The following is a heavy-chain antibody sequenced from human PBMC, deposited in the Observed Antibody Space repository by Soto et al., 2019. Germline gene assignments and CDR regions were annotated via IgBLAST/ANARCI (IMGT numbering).Heavy chain of an antibody. J-gene: IGHJ6*02. D-gene: IGHD6-19*01. CDR3: ARDREAGYNFYYGMDV. CDR2: IYTSASI. Sequence: SSETLSLTCSVSGADINTYSWTWIRQPAGKGLEWIGRIYTSASINYNPSLRGRVTLSVDTSTNQVSLKLASVTAADTAVYYCARDREAGYNFYYGMDVWGQGTTVTVSS. V-gene: IGHV4-4*07. CDR1: GADINTYS.